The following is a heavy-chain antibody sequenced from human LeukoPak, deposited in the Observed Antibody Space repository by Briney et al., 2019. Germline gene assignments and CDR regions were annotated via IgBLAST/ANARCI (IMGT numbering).Heavy chain of an antibody. V-gene: IGHV3-7*01. J-gene: IGHJ4*02. CDR3: ARLGYPWYYDY. CDR2: IKEDGRQK. Sequence: GGSLRLSCAASGFTLSRQWMSWVREAPGKGLEWVANIKEDGRQKYYVDAVKGRFTISRDNAKNSLYLQMNSLRVEDTAVYFCARLGYPWYYDYWGQGTLVTVSS. CDR1: GFTLSRQW. D-gene: IGHD2-15*01.